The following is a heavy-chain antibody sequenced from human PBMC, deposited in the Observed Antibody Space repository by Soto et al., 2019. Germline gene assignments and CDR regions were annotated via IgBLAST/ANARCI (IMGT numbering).Heavy chain of an antibody. CDR3: ARDQPYSSGWSPSDY. CDR2: IWYDGSNK. CDR1: GFTFSSYG. V-gene: IGHV3-33*01. J-gene: IGHJ4*02. Sequence: GGSLRLSCAASGFTFSSYGMHWVRQAPGKGLEWVAVIWYDGSNKYYADSVKGRFTISRDNSKNTLYLQMNSLRAEDTAVYYCARDQPYSSGWSPSDYWGQGTLVTVSS. D-gene: IGHD6-19*01.